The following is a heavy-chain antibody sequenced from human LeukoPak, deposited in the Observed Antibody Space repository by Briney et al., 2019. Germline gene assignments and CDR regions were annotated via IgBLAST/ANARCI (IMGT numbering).Heavy chain of an antibody. CDR3: AREDSYYYGSGSYPFDY. Sequence: GGSLRLSRAASGFTFSDYYMSWIRQAPGKGLEWVSSISSSSYIYYADSVKGRFTISRDSAKNSLYLQMNSLRAEDTAVYYCAREDSYYYGSGSYPFDYWGQGTLVTVSS. J-gene: IGHJ4*02. V-gene: IGHV3-69-1*01. CDR2: ISSSSYI. D-gene: IGHD3-10*01. CDR1: GFTFSDYY.